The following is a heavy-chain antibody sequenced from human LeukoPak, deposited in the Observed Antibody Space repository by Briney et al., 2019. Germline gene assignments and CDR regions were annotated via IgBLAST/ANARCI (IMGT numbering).Heavy chain of an antibody. D-gene: IGHD6-13*01. CDR1: GGSISGYY. Sequence: SETLSLTCTVSGGSISGYYWNWIRHPPGKDLEWIGYIYSSGSTNYNPSLKSRVTISVDTSKNQSSLKLSSVTAADTAVYYCARHSSSSWISPPYYYYYGMDVWGQGTTVTVSS. J-gene: IGHJ6*02. V-gene: IGHV4-59*08. CDR3: ARHSSSSWISPPYYYYYGMDV. CDR2: IYSSGST.